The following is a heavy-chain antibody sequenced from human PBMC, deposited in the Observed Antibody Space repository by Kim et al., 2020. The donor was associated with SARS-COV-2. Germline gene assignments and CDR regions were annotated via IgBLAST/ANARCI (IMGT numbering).Heavy chain of an antibody. CDR1: GFSLSTSGVG. D-gene: IGHD3-22*01. CDR3: AHRAHRDSRGDYLRFFDY. Sequence: SGPTLVNPTQTLTLTCTFSGFSLSTSGVGVGWIRQPPGKALEWLALIYWDDDKRYSPSLKSRLTITKDASKNQVVLTMINMDSVDTATYYCAHRAHRDSRGDYLRFFDYWGQGTLVTVSS. J-gene: IGHJ4*02. CDR2: IYWDDDK. V-gene: IGHV2-5*02.